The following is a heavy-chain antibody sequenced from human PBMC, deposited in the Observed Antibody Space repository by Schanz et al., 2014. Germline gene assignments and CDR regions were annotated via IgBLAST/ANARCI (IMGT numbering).Heavy chain of an antibody. CDR3: VREDMVRGIRAFDI. D-gene: IGHD3-10*01. J-gene: IGHJ3*02. Sequence: QVHLAESGGGVIQPGGSLRLSCAASGFTFSDYYMSWIRQAPGKGLEWVSYISSSSSDTNYADSVKGRFTISRDNAKNSLFLQMNSLTAEDTAVYYCVREDMVRGIRAFDIWGQGTMVTVSS. CDR1: GFTFSDYY. CDR2: ISSSSSDT. V-gene: IGHV3-11*06.